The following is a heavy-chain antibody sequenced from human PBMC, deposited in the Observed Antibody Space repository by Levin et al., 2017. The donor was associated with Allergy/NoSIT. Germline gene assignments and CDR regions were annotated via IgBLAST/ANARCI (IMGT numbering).Heavy chain of an antibody. J-gene: IGHJ4*02. CDR2: IYYSGST. CDR1: GGSISSSSYY. D-gene: IGHD3-10*01. CDR3: ARQGYYYGSGSFFWVY. V-gene: IGHV4-39*01. Sequence: GSLRLSCTVSGGSISSSSYYWGWIRQPPGKGLEWIGSIYYSGSTYYNPSLKSRVTISVDTSKNQFSLKLSSVTAADTAVYYCARQGYYYGSGSFFWVYWGQGTLVTVSS.